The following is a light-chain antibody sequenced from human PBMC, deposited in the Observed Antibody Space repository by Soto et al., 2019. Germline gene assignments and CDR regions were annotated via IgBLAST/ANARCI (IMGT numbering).Light chain of an antibody. CDR2: DAS. J-gene: IGKJ5*01. CDR1: QSVSSY. V-gene: IGKV3-11*01. Sequence: EIVLTQSPATLSLSPGERATLSCRASQSVSSYLTWYQQKPGQAPMLLIYDASNRATGVPARFSGSGSGPDFTLTISSLEPEDFAIYYCQLCSNWPTTFGQGTRLDIK. CDR3: QLCSNWPTT.